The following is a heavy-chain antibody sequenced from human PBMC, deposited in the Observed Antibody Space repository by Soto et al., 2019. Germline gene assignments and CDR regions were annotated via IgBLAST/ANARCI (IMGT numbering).Heavy chain of an antibody. J-gene: IGHJ3*02. Sequence: PGGSLRLSCAASGFTFNNYWMHWVRQAPGKGLVWVSRINSDGTSTSYADSVKGRFTISRDNAKNTLYLQMNSLRAEDTAVYYCASHHCRGGSCYGGDAFVIWGQGTMVTVSS. D-gene: IGHD2-15*01. CDR3: ASHHCRGGSCYGGDAFVI. CDR2: INSDGTST. CDR1: GFTFNNYW. V-gene: IGHV3-74*01.